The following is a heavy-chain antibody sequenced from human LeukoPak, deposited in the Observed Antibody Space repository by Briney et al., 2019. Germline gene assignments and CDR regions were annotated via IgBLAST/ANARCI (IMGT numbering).Heavy chain of an antibody. CDR1: GYSIRSGFY. D-gene: IGHD3-22*01. CDR3: AVRYYYDSSGYFAP. V-gene: IGHV4-38-2*02. CDR2: IFQGGTT. J-gene: IGHJ5*02. Sequence: SETLSLTCTVSGYSIRSGFYWGWIRQAPGKGLEWIGSIFQGGTTFFNPSLKSRVTISVDTSKNQFSLKLSSVTAADTAVYYCAVRYYYDSSGYFAPWGQGTLVTVSS.